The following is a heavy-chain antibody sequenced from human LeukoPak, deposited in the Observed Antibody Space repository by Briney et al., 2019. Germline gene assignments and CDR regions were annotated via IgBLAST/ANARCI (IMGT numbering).Heavy chain of an antibody. Sequence: GGSLRLSCAASGFTFSVYGMHWVRQAPGKGLEWVGVIWNDGSNKYYADSVKGRFTISRDNSKNTLYLQMNSLRAEDMAVYSCARASGPFDYWGQGTLVTVSS. CDR1: GFTFSVYG. D-gene: IGHD3-10*01. CDR2: IWNDGSNK. J-gene: IGHJ4*02. V-gene: IGHV3-33*01. CDR3: ARASGPFDY.